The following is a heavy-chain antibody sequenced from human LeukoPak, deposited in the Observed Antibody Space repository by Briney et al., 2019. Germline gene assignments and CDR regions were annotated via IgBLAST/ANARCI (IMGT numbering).Heavy chain of an antibody. J-gene: IGHJ5*02. CDR2: ISGSGDIT. CDR1: GFNFGNNG. D-gene: IGHD3-10*01. CDR3: PPYGSGST. Sequence: GGSLRLSCAASGFNFGNNGMTWVRQPPGKGLEWVSAISGSGDITYNADSVKGRFTISRDNSKNTVYLQMNSLRAEDTAVYYCPPYGSGSTWGQGTLVTVSS. V-gene: IGHV3-23*01.